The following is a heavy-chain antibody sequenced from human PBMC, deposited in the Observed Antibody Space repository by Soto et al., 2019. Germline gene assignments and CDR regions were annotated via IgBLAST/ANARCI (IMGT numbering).Heavy chain of an antibody. CDR1: GGSISSGDYY. V-gene: IGHV4-30-4*01. D-gene: IGHD2-21*02. J-gene: IGHJ4*02. CDR3: ARDGPNKVTLDY. CDR2: IYYSGST. Sequence: PSETLSLTWTVSGGSISSGDYYWSWIRQPPGKGLEWIGYIYYSGSTYYNPSLKSRVTISVDTSKNQFSLKLSSVTAADTAVYYCARDGPNKVTLDYWGQGTLVTVSS.